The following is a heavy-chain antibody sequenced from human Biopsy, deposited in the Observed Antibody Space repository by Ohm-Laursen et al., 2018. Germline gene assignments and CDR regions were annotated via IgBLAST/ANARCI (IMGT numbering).Heavy chain of an antibody. CDR2: ISETSSHI. CDR3: ARDSSRRAREGGMDV. J-gene: IGHJ6*02. CDR1: GDSINSSY. Sequence: LSLTCTVSGDSINSSYWSWVRQAPGKGLEWISYISETSSHIYDADSVRGRFTVARDIAKNSLYLQLNSLRVEDTAVYYCARDSSRRAREGGMDVWGQGTTVTVSS. D-gene: IGHD6-6*01. V-gene: IGHV3-21*01.